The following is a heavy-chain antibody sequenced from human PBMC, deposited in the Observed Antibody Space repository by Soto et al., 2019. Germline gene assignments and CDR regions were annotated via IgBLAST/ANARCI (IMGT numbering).Heavy chain of an antibody. J-gene: IGHJ4*02. CDR1: GDSISGHY. CDR3: ARTSRFDS. CDR2: IYDIGTT. V-gene: IGHV4-59*08. D-gene: IGHD6-6*01. Sequence: SETLSLTCTVSGDSISGHYWSWIRQPPEKGLEWIAYIYDIGTTNYNPSLKSRVTISKDTSKNQFSLNLNSVTAADTAVYYCARTSRFDSWGQGTLVTVSS.